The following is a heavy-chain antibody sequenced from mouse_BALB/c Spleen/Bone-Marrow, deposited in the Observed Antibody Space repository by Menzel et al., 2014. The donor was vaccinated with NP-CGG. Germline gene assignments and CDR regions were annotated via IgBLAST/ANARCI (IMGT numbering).Heavy chain of an antibody. Sequence: LQQSGGGLVQPGGSLKLSCAASGFTFSSYTMSWVRQTPEKRLEWVAYISNGGGSTYYPDTVKGRFTISRGNAKNTLYLQMSSLKSEDTAMYYCARHEGRGFAYWGQGTLVTVSA. D-gene: IGHD3-3*01. CDR1: GFTFSSYT. CDR3: ARHEGRGFAY. CDR2: ISNGGGST. J-gene: IGHJ3*01. V-gene: IGHV5-12-2*01.